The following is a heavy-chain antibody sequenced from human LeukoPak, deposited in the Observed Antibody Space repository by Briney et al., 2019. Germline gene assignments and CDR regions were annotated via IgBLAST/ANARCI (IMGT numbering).Heavy chain of an antibody. CDR2: IKQVGSEK. Sequence: GGSLRLSCAASGFTFSSYWMSWVRQAPGKGLEWVANIKQVGSEKYYVDSVKGRFTISRDNAKNLLYLQMNSLRAEDKAVYYCPRGEYQLPGDYLGPRILVTVSS. J-gene: IGHJ4*02. D-gene: IGHD2-2*01. CDR1: GFTFSSYW. V-gene: IGHV3-7*03. CDR3: PRGEYQLPGDY.